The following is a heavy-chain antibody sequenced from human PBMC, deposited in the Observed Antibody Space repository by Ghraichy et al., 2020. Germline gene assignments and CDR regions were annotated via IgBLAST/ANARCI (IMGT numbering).Heavy chain of an antibody. D-gene: IGHD1-26*01. Sequence: SETLSLTCTVSGGSISSYYWSWIRQPPGKGLEWIGYIYTSGSTNYNPSLKSRVTISVDTSKNQFSLKLSSVTAADTAVYYCARLGGSYAYWGQGTLVTVSS. V-gene: IGHV4-4*09. CDR1: GGSISSYY. J-gene: IGHJ4*02. CDR2: IYTSGST. CDR3: ARLGGSYAY.